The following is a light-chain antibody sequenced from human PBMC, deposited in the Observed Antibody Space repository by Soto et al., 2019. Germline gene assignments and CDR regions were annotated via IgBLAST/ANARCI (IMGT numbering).Light chain of an antibody. CDR3: LQESNYPLT. CDR1: QGVRDD. V-gene: IGKV1-6*01. CDR2: SAS. J-gene: IGKJ4*01. Sequence: IQMTQSPSSLSASVGDRVTITCRASQGVRDDVGWYQQKPGKAPKHLIYSASTLQSGVPSRFSGSGSGTDFTLPISGLQPEVFATYYCLQESNYPLTFDGATKVDIK.